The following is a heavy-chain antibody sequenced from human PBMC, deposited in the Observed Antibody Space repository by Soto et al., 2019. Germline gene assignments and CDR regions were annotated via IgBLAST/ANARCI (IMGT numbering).Heavy chain of an antibody. CDR2: INHSGST. CDR1: GGSFSGYY. J-gene: IGHJ1*01. Sequence: PSETLSLTCAVYGGSFSGYYWSWIRQPPGKGLEWIGEINHSGSTNYNPSLKSRVTISVDTSKNQFSLKLSSVTAADTAVYYCARGLLYNFGSIAARPVYFQHWGQGTLVTVSS. V-gene: IGHV4-34*01. D-gene: IGHD6-6*01. CDR3: ARGLLYNFGSIAARPVYFQH.